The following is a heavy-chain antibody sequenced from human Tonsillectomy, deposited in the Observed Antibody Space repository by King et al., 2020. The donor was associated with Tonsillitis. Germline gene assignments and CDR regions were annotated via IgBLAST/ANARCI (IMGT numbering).Heavy chain of an antibody. CDR2: ISAYNGNT. J-gene: IGHJ6*02. CDR3: ARGGLRGYYDSSGYYHYYYGMDG. D-gene: IGHD3-22*01. CDR1: GYTFTSYG. V-gene: IGHV1-18*01. Sequence: QLVQSGAEVKKPGASVKVSCKASGYTFTSYGISWVRQAPGQGLEWMGWISAYNGNTNYAQKLQGRVTMTTDTSTSTAYMELSSLRSDDTAVYYCARGGLRGYYDSSGYYHYYYGMDGWGQGTTVTVSS.